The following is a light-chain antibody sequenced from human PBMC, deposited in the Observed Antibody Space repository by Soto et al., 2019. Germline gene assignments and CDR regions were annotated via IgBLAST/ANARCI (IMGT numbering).Light chain of an antibody. Sequence: EIVLTQSPGTLSLSPGERATLSCRASQSVSSSYLAWYQQKPGQAPRLLIYGASSRATGIPDRFSGSGSGTDFTLTISRLEPEDFAVYDCQQYGSSPLTFGGGIKVEIK. V-gene: IGKV3-20*01. CDR2: GAS. CDR1: QSVSSSY. J-gene: IGKJ4*01. CDR3: QQYGSSPLT.